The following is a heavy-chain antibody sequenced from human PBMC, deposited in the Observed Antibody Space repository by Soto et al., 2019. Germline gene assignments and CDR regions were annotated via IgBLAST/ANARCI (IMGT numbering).Heavy chain of an antibody. J-gene: IGHJ5*02. CDR2: ISWNSGNI. V-gene: IGHV3-9*01. Sequence: EVPLVESGGGLVQPGRSLRLSCAASGFTFHNYAMHWVRQAPGKGLEWVAGISWNSGNIDFGDSVKGRITISRDNATNSLYLQMNSLRPEDTAVYYCAKDPYEASTGYNNWFDPWGQGTLVTVSS. CDR3: AKDPYEASTGYNNWFDP. D-gene: IGHD3-9*01. CDR1: GFTFHNYA.